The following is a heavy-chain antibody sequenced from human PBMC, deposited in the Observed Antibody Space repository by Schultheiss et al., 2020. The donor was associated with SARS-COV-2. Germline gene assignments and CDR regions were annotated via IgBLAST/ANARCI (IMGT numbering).Heavy chain of an antibody. CDR1: GGSISSYY. V-gene: IGHV4-59*01. J-gene: IGHJ3*02. Sequence: SETLSLTCTVSGGSISSYYWSWIRQPAGKGLEWIGYIYYSGSTNYNPSLKSRVTISVDTSKNQFSLKLSSVTAADTAVYYCARDNGYSSSWYVGPDAFDIWGQGTMVTVSS. CDR3: ARDNGYSSSWYVGPDAFDI. CDR2: IYYSGST. D-gene: IGHD6-13*01.